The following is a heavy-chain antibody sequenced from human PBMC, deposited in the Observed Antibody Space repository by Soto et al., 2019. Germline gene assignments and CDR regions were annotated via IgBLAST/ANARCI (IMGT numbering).Heavy chain of an antibody. Sequence: QLQLQESGPGLVKPSETLSLTCTVSGGSISSSSYYWGWIRQPPGKGLEWIGSIYYSGSTYYNPSLKSRVTISVDPSKNQFSLKLSSVTAEDTAVYYCASQYYGSETRLDAFDIWGQGTMVTVSS. CDR3: ASQYYGSETRLDAFDI. J-gene: IGHJ3*02. CDR1: GGSISSSSYY. CDR2: IYYSGST. V-gene: IGHV4-39*01. D-gene: IGHD3-10*01.